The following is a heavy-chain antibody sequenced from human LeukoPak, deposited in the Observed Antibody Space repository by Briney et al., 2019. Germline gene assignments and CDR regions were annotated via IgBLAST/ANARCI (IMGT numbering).Heavy chain of an antibody. J-gene: IGHJ4*02. Sequence: GGSLRLSCAASGFTVSSNYMSWVRQAPGKGLEWVSVIYSGGSTYYADSVKGRFTISRDSSKNTLYLQMNSLRAEDTAVYYCARANYYYDSSGYLDYWGQGTLVTVSS. D-gene: IGHD3-22*01. CDR1: GFTVSSNY. V-gene: IGHV3-53*01. CDR2: IYSGGST. CDR3: ARANYYYDSSGYLDY.